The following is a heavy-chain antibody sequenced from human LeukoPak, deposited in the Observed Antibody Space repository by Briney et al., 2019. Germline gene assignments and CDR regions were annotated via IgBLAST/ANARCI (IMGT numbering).Heavy chain of an antibody. J-gene: IGHJ6*02. D-gene: IGHD6-19*01. CDR3: ATASYSSGPYYYGMDV. CDR1: GFTFSTYA. V-gene: IGHV3-23*01. CDR2: ISGSDGST. Sequence: GGSLRLSCAASGFTFSTYAMSWVRQAPGKGLEWVSAISGSDGSTFYADSVKGRFSISRDNSKNTLYPHMNSLRAEDTALYYCATASYSSGPYYYGMDVWGHGTTVTVSS.